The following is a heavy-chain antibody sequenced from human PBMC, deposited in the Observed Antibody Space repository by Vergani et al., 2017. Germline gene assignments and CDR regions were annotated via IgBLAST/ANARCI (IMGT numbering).Heavy chain of an antibody. CDR2: ISGSGGST. J-gene: IGHJ3*02. D-gene: IGHD4-17*01. Sequence: EVQLVESGGGLVQPGGSLRLSCAASGFTFSSYAMSWVRQAPEKGLEWVSAISGSGGSTYYADSVKGRFTISRDNSKNTLYLQMNSLRAEDTAVYYCAKDMGLGDYDYGDREGADAFDIWGQGTMVTVSS. CDR3: AKDMGLGDYDYGDREGADAFDI. V-gene: IGHV3-23*04. CDR1: GFTFSSYA.